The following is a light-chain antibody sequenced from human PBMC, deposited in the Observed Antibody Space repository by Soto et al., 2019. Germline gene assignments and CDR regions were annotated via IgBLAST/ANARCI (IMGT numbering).Light chain of an antibody. CDR1: QGISSY. V-gene: IGKV1-9*01. J-gene: IGKJ4*01. CDR3: QQLNSYPF. CDR2: AAS. Sequence: DIQLTQSPSFLSASVGDRVTITCRASQGISSYLAWYQQKPGKAPKLLIYAASTLQSGVPSRFSGSGSGTEFTLTFSSLQPEDFATYYCQQLNSYPFFGGGTKVEIK.